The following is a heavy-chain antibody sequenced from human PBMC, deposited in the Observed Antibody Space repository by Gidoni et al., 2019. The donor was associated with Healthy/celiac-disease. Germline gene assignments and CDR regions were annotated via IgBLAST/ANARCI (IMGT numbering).Heavy chain of an antibody. V-gene: IGHV3-21*01. Sequence: EVQLVESGGGLVKPGGSLRLSCAASGFTFSSYSMNWVRQAPGKGLEWVSSISSSSSYIYYADSVKGRFTISRDNAKNSLYLQMNSLRAEDTAVYYCASSLAVAGKDFDYWGQGTLVTVSS. CDR2: ISSSSSYI. CDR1: GFTFSSYS. D-gene: IGHD6-19*01. J-gene: IGHJ4*02. CDR3: ASSLAVAGKDFDY.